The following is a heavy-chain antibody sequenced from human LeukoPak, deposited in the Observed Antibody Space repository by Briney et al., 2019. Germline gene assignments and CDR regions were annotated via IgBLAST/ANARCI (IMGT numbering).Heavy chain of an antibody. D-gene: IGHD1-26*01. J-gene: IGHJ4*02. V-gene: IGHV3-74*03. Sequence: GGSLRLSCAASGFTFTSYWMHWVRQAPGKGLVRVSRINTDGSGTTYADSVKGRFTISRDNAKNTLSLQMTILTAEDTAVYYCARVGKSGSYYYFDYWGQGTLVTVSS. CDR3: ARVGKSGSYYYFDY. CDR2: INTDGSGT. CDR1: GFTFTSYW.